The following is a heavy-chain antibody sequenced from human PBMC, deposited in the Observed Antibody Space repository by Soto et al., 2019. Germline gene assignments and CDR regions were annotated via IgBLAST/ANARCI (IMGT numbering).Heavy chain of an antibody. J-gene: IGHJ4*02. Sequence: SVKVSCKASGYTFTSYAMNWVRQAPGQGLEWMGGIVPIVDTSTYAQKFQGRVTITADESTSTAYMELSSLRSDDTAIYYCVRVVAIPGYPDNWGQGTLVTVSS. CDR2: IVPIVDTS. CDR1: GYTFTSYA. CDR3: VRVVAIPGYPDN. D-gene: IGHD5-12*01. V-gene: IGHV1-69*13.